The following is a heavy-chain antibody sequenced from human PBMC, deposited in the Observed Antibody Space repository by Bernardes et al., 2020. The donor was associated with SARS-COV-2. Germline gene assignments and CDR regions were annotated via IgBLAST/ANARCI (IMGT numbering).Heavy chain of an antibody. CDR1: GFMFETYW. Sequence: GGSLRLSCVDSGFMFETYWMTWIRQAPGKGLEWVSSISSSSTYIYYIDSVKGRFTISRDNAKNSVYLQMDSLRAEDTAVYYCARDSGVEFDYWGQGTLVTVSS. D-gene: IGHD3-10*01. J-gene: IGHJ4*02. CDR2: ISSSSTYI. V-gene: IGHV3-21*06. CDR3: ARDSGVEFDY.